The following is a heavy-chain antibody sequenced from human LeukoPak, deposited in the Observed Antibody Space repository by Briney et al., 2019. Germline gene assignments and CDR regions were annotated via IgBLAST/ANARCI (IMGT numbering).Heavy chain of an antibody. Sequence: SETLSLTCAVYGGSFSGYYWSWIRQPPGKGPEWIGEINHSGSTNYNPSLKSRVTISVDTSKNQFSLKLSSVTAADTAVYYCARGGQLWLRGRLFGYWGQGTLVTVSS. V-gene: IGHV4-34*01. CDR3: ARGGQLWLRGRLFGY. CDR1: GGSFSGYY. D-gene: IGHD5-18*01. J-gene: IGHJ4*02. CDR2: INHSGST.